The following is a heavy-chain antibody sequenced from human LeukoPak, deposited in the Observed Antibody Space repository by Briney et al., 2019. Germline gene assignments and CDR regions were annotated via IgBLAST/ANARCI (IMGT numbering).Heavy chain of an antibody. CDR1: GFTFSSYG. J-gene: IGHJ4*02. CDR2: IWYDGSNK. V-gene: IGHV3-33*01. CDR3: ARGTCSGGSCYPLDY. Sequence: AGGSLRLSCAASGFTFSSYGMHWVRQAPGKGLEWVAVIWYDGSNKYYADSVKGRFTISRDNSKNTLYLQMNSLRAEDTAVYYCARGTCSGGSCYPLDYWGQGTLVTVSS. D-gene: IGHD2-15*01.